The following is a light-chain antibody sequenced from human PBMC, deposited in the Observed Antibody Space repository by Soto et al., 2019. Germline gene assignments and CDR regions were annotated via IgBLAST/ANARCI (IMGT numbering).Light chain of an antibody. V-gene: IGLV1-44*01. J-gene: IGLJ3*02. Sequence: QSVLTQPPSVSGTPGQTVTISCSGSNSNIGKYTVNWYQQLPGAAPKLLIVNNDQRPSGVPDRLSGSKSGTSASLAISGLQSEDEADYYCASWDDRTILVFGGGTKLTVL. CDR1: NSNIGKYT. CDR2: NND. CDR3: ASWDDRTILV.